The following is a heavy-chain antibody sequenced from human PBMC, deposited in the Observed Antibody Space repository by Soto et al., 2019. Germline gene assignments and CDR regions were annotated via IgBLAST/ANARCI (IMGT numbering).Heavy chain of an antibody. V-gene: IGHV4-39*01. J-gene: IGHJ3*02. CDR2: IYYSGST. Sequence: SETLSLTCTVSGGSISSSSYYWGWIRQPPGKGLEWIGSIYYSGSTYYNPSLKSRVTISVDTSKNQFSLKLSSVTAADTAVYYCARPAAAGFEAFDIWGQGTMVTVSS. D-gene: IGHD6-13*01. CDR1: GGSISSSSYY. CDR3: ARPAAAGFEAFDI.